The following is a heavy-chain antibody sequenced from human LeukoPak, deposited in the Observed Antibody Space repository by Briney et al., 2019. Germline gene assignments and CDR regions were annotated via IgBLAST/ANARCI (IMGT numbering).Heavy chain of an antibody. CDR1: GFTFSSCA. CDR3: AKDSLSKTRGEGYLVY. CDR2: ISGSGGST. J-gene: IGHJ4*02. V-gene: IGHV3-23*01. Sequence: GGSLRLSCAASGFTFSSCAMSWVRQATGKGLEWVSGISGSGGSTYYADSVKGRFTISRDNSKNTLYLQMNSLRAEDTAVYYCAKDSLSKTRGEGYLVYWGQGTLVTVSS. D-gene: IGHD3-16*01.